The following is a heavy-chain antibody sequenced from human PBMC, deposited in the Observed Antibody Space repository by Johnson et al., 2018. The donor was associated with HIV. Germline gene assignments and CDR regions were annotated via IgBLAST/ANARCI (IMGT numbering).Heavy chain of an antibody. Sequence: EQLVESGGGLVQPGGSLRLSCAASGFTFSSYWMSWVRQAPGKGLEWMANIKQDGSEKYYVDSVRGRFTISRDNAKNSLYLQMNSLRAEDTAVYYCARDPDLDAFDIWGQGTMVIVSS. D-gene: IGHD1-14*01. CDR2: IKQDGSEK. V-gene: IGHV3-7*05. CDR3: ARDPDLDAFDI. CDR1: GFTFSSYW. J-gene: IGHJ3*02.